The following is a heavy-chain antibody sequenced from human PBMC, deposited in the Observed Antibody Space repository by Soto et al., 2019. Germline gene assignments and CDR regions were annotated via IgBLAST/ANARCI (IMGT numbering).Heavy chain of an antibody. Sequence: SVKVSCKASGGTLSDYAFSWVRQAPGQGLEWMGGIIPIFGSANYAQKLQSRVTITADESTKTDYMELSSLRSEDTAVYYCARWPRDHFYYASSDYARSYGAFDLWGQGTMVTV. CDR3: ARWPRDHFYYASSDYARSYGAFDL. V-gene: IGHV1-69*13. CDR1: GGTLSDYA. J-gene: IGHJ3*01. CDR2: IIPIFGSA. D-gene: IGHD3-22*01.